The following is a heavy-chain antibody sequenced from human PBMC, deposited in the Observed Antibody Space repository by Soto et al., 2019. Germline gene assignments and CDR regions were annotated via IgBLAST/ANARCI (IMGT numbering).Heavy chain of an antibody. D-gene: IGHD3-3*01. CDR1: GFTFSSYS. CDR2: ISSSSSYI. Sequence: GGSLRLSCAASGFTFSSYSMNWVRQAPGKGLEWVSSISSSSSYIYYADSVKGRFTISRDNAKNSLYLQMNSLRAEDTAVYYCARDYDFWSGYYIGGHYYYYYMDVWGKGTTVTVSS. V-gene: IGHV3-21*01. CDR3: ARDYDFWSGYYIGGHYYYYYMDV. J-gene: IGHJ6*03.